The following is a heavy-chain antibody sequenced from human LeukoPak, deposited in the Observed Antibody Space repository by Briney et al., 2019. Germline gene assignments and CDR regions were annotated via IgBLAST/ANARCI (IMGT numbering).Heavy chain of an antibody. CDR3: AASGYSYVQGHY. CDR1: GFTFSSYG. Sequence: GGSLRLSCAASGFTFSSYGMHWVRQAPGKGLEWVAFIRYDGSNKYYADSVKGRFTISRDNSKNTLYLQMNSLRTEDTAVYYCAASGYSYVQGHYWGQGTPVTVSS. D-gene: IGHD5-18*01. V-gene: IGHV3-30*02. CDR2: IRYDGSNK. J-gene: IGHJ4*02.